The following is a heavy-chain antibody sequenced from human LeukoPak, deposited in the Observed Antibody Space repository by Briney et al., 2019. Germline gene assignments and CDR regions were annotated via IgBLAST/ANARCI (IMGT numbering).Heavy chain of an antibody. CDR1: GFXFSTYT. J-gene: IGHJ4*02. CDR2: ISSSSNYI. D-gene: IGHD1-26*01. Sequence: GGSLRLSCAASGFXFSTYTINWVRQAPGKGLEWVSNISSSSNYIYYADSVKGRFTISRDDAKNSLNLQMSSLRAEDTAVYYCARDRTGSGSYYFDYWGQGTLVTVSS. CDR3: ARDRTGSGSYYFDY. V-gene: IGHV3-21*01.